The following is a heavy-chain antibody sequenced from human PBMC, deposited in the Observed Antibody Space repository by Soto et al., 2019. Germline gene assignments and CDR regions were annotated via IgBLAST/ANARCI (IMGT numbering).Heavy chain of an antibody. J-gene: IGHJ4*02. V-gene: IGHV4-59*01. Sequence: PSETLSLTCTFSVGSISSYYWSWIRQPPGKGLEWIGYIYYSGSTNYNPSLKSRVTISVDTSKNQFSLKLSSVTAADTAVYYCARWGREQWLVLLDYWGQGTLVTVSS. CDR3: ARWGREQWLVLLDY. CDR2: IYYSGST. CDR1: VGSISSYY. D-gene: IGHD6-19*01.